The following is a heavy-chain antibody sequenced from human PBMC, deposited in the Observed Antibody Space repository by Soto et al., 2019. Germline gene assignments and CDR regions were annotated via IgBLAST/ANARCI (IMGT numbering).Heavy chain of an antibody. Sequence: QVQLVESGGGVVQPGRSLRLSCAASGFTFSSYGMHWVRQAPGKGLEWVALISYDGSNKYSADSVKGRFTTSRDNSKNTLYLLMHSRRTEDTAVYYCAKDLGHVGLGAVEIWGQGTMVTVSS. CDR1: GFTFSSYG. D-gene: IGHD3-9*01. V-gene: IGHV3-30*18. CDR2: ISYDGSNK. J-gene: IGHJ3*02. CDR3: AKDLGHVGLGAVEI.